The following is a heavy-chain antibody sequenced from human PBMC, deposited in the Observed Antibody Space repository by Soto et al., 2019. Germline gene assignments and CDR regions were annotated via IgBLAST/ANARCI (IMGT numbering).Heavy chain of an antibody. CDR2: ISAYNGNT. CDR1: GYTFTSYG. Sequence: QVQLVQSGAEVKKTGASVKVSCKASGYTFTSYGISWVRQAPGQGLEWMGWISAYNGNTNYAQKFQGWVTMTRDTSISTAYMELSRLRSDDTAVYYCARIRTKQDYYGMDVWGQGTTVTVSS. V-gene: IGHV1-18*01. D-gene: IGHD2-2*01. CDR3: ARIRTKQDYYGMDV. J-gene: IGHJ6*02.